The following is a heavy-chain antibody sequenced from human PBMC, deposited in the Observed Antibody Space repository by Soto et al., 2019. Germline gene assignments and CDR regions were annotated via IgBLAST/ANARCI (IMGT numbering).Heavy chain of an antibody. CDR1: GFTFSSYA. D-gene: IGHD6-6*01. Sequence: GGSLRLSCAASGFTFSSYAMHWVRQAPGKGLEWVAVISYDGSNKYYADSVKGRFTISRDNSKNTLYLQMNSLRAEDTAVYYCARDRGYSSSFPDYWGQGTLVTVSS. CDR2: ISYDGSNK. J-gene: IGHJ4*02. CDR3: ARDRGYSSSFPDY. V-gene: IGHV3-30-3*01.